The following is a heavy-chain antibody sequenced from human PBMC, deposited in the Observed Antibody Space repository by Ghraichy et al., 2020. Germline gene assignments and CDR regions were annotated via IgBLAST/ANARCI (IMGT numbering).Heavy chain of an antibody. V-gene: IGHV4-34*01. J-gene: IGHJ5*02. CDR2: INHSGST. D-gene: IGHD4-23*01. CDR3: ARRSMTTVVNNWFDP. CDR1: GGSFSGYY. Sequence: SQTLSLTCAVYGGSFSGYYWSWIRQPPGKGLEWIGEINHSGSTNYNPSLKSRVTISIDTSKNQFSLKLSSVTAADTAVYYCARRSMTTVVNNWFDPWGQGTLVTVSS.